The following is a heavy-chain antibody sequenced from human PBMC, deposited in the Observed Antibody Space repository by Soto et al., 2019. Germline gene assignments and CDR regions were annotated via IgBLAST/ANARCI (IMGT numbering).Heavy chain of an antibody. CDR1: GDTSSTYS. Sequence: QVQLVQSGAEVKKTGSSVKVSCKASGDTSSTYSINWVRQAPGQGLEWVGRIIPILALTNYAQRYQGRVTITADKATSKVYMELSSLRSEDTAVYYCARCYCSGGSRYSPRYNGFDPWGQGTLVTVSS. D-gene: IGHD2-15*01. CDR2: IIPILALT. J-gene: IGHJ5*02. V-gene: IGHV1-69*02. CDR3: ARCYCSGGSRYSPRYNGFDP.